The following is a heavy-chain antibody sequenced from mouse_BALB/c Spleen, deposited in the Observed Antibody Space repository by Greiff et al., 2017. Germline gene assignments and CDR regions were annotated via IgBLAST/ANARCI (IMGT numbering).Heavy chain of an antibody. CDR2: SRNKANDYTT. Sequence: EVKLMESGGGLVPPGGSLRLSCATSGFTFSDFYMEWVRQPPGKRLEWIAASRNKANDYTTEYSASVKGRFIVSRDTSQSILYLQMNALRAEDTAIYYCARDGGDGKPLDAMDYWGQGTSVTVSS. CDR1: GFTFSDFY. J-gene: IGHJ4*01. CDR3: ARDGGDGKPLDAMDY. V-gene: IGHV7-1*02. D-gene: IGHD2-3*01.